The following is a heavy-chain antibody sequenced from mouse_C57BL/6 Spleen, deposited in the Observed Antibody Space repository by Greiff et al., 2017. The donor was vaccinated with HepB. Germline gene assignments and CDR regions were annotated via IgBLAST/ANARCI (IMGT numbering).Heavy chain of an antibody. V-gene: IGHV1-50*01. CDR3: ARRGGRTFDY. CDR2: IDPSDSYT. Sequence: QVQLQQPGAELVKPGASVKLSCKASGYTFTSYWMQWVKQRPGQGLEWIGEIDPSDSYTNYNQKFKGKATLTVDTSSSTAYMQLSSLTSEDTAVYYCARRGGRTFDYWGQGTTLTVSS. CDR1: GYTFTSYW. J-gene: IGHJ2*01.